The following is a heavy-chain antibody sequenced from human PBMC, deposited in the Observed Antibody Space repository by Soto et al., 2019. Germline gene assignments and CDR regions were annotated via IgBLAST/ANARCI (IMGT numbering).Heavy chain of an antibody. D-gene: IGHD3-10*01. V-gene: IGHV1-2*04. CDR1: GYTFTGYY. J-gene: IGHJ6*02. CDR3: ARDLRNYYGSGSYVYYYYYGMDV. Sequence: GASVKVSCKDSGYTFTGYYMHWVRQAPGQGLEWMGWINPNSGGTNYAQKFQGWVTMTRDTSISTAYMELSRLRSDDTAVYYCARDLRNYYGSGSYVYYYYYGMDVWGQGTTVTVSS. CDR2: INPNSGGT.